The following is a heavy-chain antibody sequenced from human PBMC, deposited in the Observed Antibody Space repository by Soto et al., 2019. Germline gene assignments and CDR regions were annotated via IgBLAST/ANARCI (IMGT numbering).Heavy chain of an antibody. CDR2: INHSGST. D-gene: IGHD6-6*01. Sequence: PSETLSLTCAVYGGSFSGYYWSWIRQPPGKGLEWIGEINHSGSTNYNPSLKSQVTISVDTSKNQFSLKLSSVTAADTAVYYCARVLAARRWFDPWGQGTLVTVSS. J-gene: IGHJ5*02. CDR1: GGSFSGYY. V-gene: IGHV4-34*01. CDR3: ARVLAARRWFDP.